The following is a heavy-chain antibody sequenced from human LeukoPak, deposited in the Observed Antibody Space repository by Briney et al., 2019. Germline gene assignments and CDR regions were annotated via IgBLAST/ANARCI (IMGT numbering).Heavy chain of an antibody. CDR2: ISYDGSNK. D-gene: IGHD2-15*01. V-gene: IGHV3-30*04. Sequence: GGSLRLSCAASGFTFSSYAMHWVRQAPGKGLEWVAVISYDGSNKYYADSVKGRFTISRDNSKNTLYLQMNSLRAEDTAVYYCARALMDIVVVVAANGPLDYWGQGTLVTVSS. J-gene: IGHJ4*02. CDR3: ARALMDIVVVVAANGPLDY. CDR1: GFTFSSYA.